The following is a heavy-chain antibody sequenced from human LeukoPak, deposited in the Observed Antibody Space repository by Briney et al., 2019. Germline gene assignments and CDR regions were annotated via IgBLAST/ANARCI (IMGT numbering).Heavy chain of an antibody. J-gene: IGHJ4*02. Sequence: GGSLRLSCAASGFTFSSYAMSWVRQAPGKGLEWVSAISGSGGSTYYADSVKGRFTISRDNSKNTLYLQMNSLRAEDTAVYYCAKDYYYDSSGYLDYWGQGTLVTVSS. CDR2: ISGSGGST. V-gene: IGHV3-23*01. D-gene: IGHD3-22*01. CDR1: GFTFSSYA. CDR3: AKDYYYDSSGYLDY.